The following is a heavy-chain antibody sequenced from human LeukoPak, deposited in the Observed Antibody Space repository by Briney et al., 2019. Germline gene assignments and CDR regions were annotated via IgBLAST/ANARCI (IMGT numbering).Heavy chain of an antibody. V-gene: IGHV4-59*01. J-gene: IGHJ4*02. Sequence: MSSETLPLTCTVSGGSINTFHWGWIRQPPGMGLEWIGYIYHSGSTNYNPSLQSRVTISIDTSKNQFSLKLSSVTAADTAVYYCARRPGATAFDYWGQGTLVTVSS. CDR2: IYHSGST. CDR1: GGSINTFH. CDR3: ARRPGATAFDY. D-gene: IGHD5-12*01.